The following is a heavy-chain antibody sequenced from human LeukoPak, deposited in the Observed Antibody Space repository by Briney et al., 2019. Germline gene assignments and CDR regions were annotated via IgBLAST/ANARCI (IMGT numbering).Heavy chain of an antibody. CDR2: IKHDGSDK. D-gene: IGHD6-13*01. Sequence: GGSLRLSCAASGFTASLYWMTWVRQAPGKGLEWVANIKHDGSDKHYVDSVKGRFTISRDDAKNSVYLQMSSLRAEDTAAYYCARLSVYSSTWLAYYMDVWGKGTTVTVSS. CDR3: ARLSVYSSTWLAYYMDV. V-gene: IGHV3-7*01. CDR1: GFTASLYW. J-gene: IGHJ6*03.